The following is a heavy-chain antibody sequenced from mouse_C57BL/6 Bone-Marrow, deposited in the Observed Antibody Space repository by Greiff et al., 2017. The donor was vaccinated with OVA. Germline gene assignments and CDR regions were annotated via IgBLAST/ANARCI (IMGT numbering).Heavy chain of an antibody. CDR2: INPNNGGT. D-gene: IGHD2-3*01. CDR1: GYTFTDYN. Sequence: VQLQQSGPELVKPGASVKIPCKASGYTFTDYNMDWVKQSHGKSLEWIGDINPNNGGTSYNQKFKGKATLTVDKSSSTAYMELRSLTSEDTAVYYCARSQGWWLPMDYWGQGTSVTVSS. CDR3: ARSQGWWLPMDY. V-gene: IGHV1-18*01. J-gene: IGHJ4*01.